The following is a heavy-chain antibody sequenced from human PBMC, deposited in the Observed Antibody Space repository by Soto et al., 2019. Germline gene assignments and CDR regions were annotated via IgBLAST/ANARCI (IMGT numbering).Heavy chain of an antibody. CDR2: IYYSGST. J-gene: IGHJ5*02. CDR3: ARHRVGAKTNWFDP. CDR1: GGSISSSSYY. Sequence: SETLSLTCTVSGGSISSSSYYWGWIRQPPGKGLEWIGSIYYSGSTYYNPSLKSRVTISVDTSKNQFSLKLSSVIAADTAVYYCARHRVGAKTNWFDPWGQGTLVTVSS. V-gene: IGHV4-39*01. D-gene: IGHD1-26*01.